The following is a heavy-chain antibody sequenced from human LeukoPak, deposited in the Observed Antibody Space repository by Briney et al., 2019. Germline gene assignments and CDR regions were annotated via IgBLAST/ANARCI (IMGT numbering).Heavy chain of an antibody. D-gene: IGHD4-17*01. J-gene: IGHJ4*02. V-gene: IGHV5-51*01. CDR1: GYSFTSYW. Sequence: GESLKISCKGSGYSFTSYWIGWVRQMPGKGLEWMGIIYHGDSDTRYSPSFQGQVTISADKSISTAYLQWSSLKASDSAMFYCARLSHYGDFNYFDYWGQGTLVTVSS. CDR3: ARLSHYGDFNYFDY. CDR2: IYHGDSDT.